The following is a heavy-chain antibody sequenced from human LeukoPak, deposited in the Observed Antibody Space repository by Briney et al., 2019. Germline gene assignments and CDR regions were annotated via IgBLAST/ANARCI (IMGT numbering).Heavy chain of an antibody. CDR1: GFTFDDYA. CDR2: ISWNSGSI. Sequence: PGRSLRLSCAASGFTFDDYAMHWVRQAPGKGLEWVSGISWNSGSIGYADSVKGRFTISRDNAKNTLYLQMSSLRVEDTAVYYCARSHASYSSSWEFSYYFDYWGQGTLVTVSS. J-gene: IGHJ4*02. V-gene: IGHV3-9*01. CDR3: ARSHASYSSSWEFSYYFDY. D-gene: IGHD6-13*01.